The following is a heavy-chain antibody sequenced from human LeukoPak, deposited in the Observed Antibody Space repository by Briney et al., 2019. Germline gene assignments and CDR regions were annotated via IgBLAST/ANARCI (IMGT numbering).Heavy chain of an antibody. CDR1: GFTFSNYA. CDR3: AKGNTGMVRRYYFDY. D-gene: IGHD5-18*01. V-gene: IGHV3-23*01. CDR2: ISGSGGST. J-gene: IGHJ4*02. Sequence: GGSLRLSCAASGFTFSNYAMSWVRQAPGKGLEWVSVISGSGGSTYYADSVKGQFTIFRDNSKNTVYLQMNSLRADDTAVYYCAKGNTGMVRRYYFDYWGQGTLVTVSS.